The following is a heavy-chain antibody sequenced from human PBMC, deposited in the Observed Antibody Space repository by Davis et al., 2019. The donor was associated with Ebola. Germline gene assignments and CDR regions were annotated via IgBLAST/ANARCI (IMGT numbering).Heavy chain of an antibody. CDR3: ARDFGVVGATDLFDY. D-gene: IGHD3-3*01. J-gene: IGHJ4*02. Sequence: ASVKVSCKASGYTFTGYYMHWVRQAPGQGLEWMGRINPNSGGTNYAQKFQGRVTMTRDTSISTAYMELSSLRSEDTAVYYCARDFGVVGATDLFDYWGQGTLVTVSS. CDR2: INPNSGGT. CDR1: GYTFTGYY. V-gene: IGHV1-2*06.